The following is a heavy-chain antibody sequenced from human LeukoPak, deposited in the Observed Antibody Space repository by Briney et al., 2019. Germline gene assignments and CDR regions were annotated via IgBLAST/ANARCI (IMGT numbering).Heavy chain of an antibody. CDR3: TRDTDGSLDY. V-gene: IGHV3-7*01. D-gene: IGHD1-26*01. CDR1: GFTFANSW. CDR2: IKQDGSTK. Sequence: GGSLRLSCAASGFTFANSWMAWVRQAPGKGLEWVANIKQDGSTKHYVDSVKGRFTIARDNPKNSLYLQMNNLRADDTAVYYCTRDTDGSLDYWGQGILVTVAS. J-gene: IGHJ4*02.